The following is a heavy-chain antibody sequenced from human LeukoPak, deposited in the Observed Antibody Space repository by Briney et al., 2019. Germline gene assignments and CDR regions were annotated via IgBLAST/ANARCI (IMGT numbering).Heavy chain of an antibody. CDR3: AVAPGDY. D-gene: IGHD2-21*01. J-gene: IGHJ4*02. CDR2: LNPNNDYT. Sequence: GASVKVSCTTSRYTFTGYYIHWVRQAPGQGLEWMGWLNPNNDYTYYAPKFQGRVTLTRDTSISTVYMELNRLTSDDTALYYCAVAPGDYWGQGTLVSVSA. V-gene: IGHV1-2*02. CDR1: RYTFTGYY.